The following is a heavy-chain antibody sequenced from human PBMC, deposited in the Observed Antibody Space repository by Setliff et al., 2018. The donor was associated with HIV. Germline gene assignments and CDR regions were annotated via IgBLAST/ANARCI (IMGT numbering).Heavy chain of an antibody. D-gene: IGHD5-12*01. V-gene: IGHV1-69*13. Sequence: SLKVSCKASGDIFSRYGISWVRQAPGQGLEWMGGIIPIYGTANSAQKFQGRVTITADESTSTAYMELSTLRSEDTAVYFCARDGGYSGHQWFGDAFDIWGQGTMVTVSS. CDR1: GDIFSRYG. J-gene: IGHJ3*02. CDR3: ARDGGYSGHQWFGDAFDI. CDR2: IIPIYGTA.